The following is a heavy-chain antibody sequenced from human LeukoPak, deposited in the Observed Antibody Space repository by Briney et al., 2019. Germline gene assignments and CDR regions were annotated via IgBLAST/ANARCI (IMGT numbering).Heavy chain of an antibody. Sequence: WIRQPPGKGLEWVGFIRSKAYGGTTEYAASVKGRFTISRDDSKSIAYLQMNSLKTEDTAVYYCTRDPDGGWYLIDYWGQGTLVTVSS. V-gene: IGHV3-49*02. CDR3: TRDPDGGWYLIDY. CDR2: IRSKAYGGTT. J-gene: IGHJ4*02. D-gene: IGHD6-19*01.